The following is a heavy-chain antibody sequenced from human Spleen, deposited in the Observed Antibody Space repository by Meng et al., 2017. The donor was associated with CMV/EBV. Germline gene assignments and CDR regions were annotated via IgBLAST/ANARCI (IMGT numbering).Heavy chain of an antibody. CDR1: GGSISSGNW. CDR3: ARLFCGTTNCQFDY. Sequence: VSGGSISSGNWWSWVRQSPGKGLEWIGEISHSGSTNYDPSLKSRVTIWVDKSRNQFFLELISVTAADTAVYYCARLFCGTTNCQFDYWGQGTLVTVSS. V-gene: IGHV4-4*02. CDR2: ISHSGST. J-gene: IGHJ4*02. D-gene: IGHD2-2*01.